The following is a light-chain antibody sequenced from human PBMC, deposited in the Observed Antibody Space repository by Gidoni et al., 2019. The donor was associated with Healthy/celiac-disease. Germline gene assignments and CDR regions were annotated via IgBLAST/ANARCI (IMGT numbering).Light chain of an antibody. Sequence: DIQMTQCPSTLSASVGDRATITCRASQSISSWLAWYQQKPGKAPKLLIYKASSLESGVPSRFSGSGSGTEFTLTISSLQPDDFATYYCQQYNSYSYTFGQGTKLEIK. J-gene: IGKJ2*01. V-gene: IGKV1-5*03. CDR1: QSISSW. CDR2: KAS. CDR3: QQYNSYSYT.